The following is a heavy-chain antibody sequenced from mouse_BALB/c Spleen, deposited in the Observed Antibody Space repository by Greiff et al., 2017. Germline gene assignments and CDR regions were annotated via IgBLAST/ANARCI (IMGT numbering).Heavy chain of an antibody. Sequence: EVQLVESGPELVKPGASVKIPCKASGYTFTDYNMDWVKQSHGKSLEWIGDINPNNGGTIYNQKFKGKATLTVDKSSSTAYMELRSLTSEDTAVYYCARRGKYGNYFDYWGQGTTLTVSS. J-gene: IGHJ2*01. V-gene: IGHV1-18*01. CDR3: ARRGKYGNYFDY. CDR2: INPNNGGT. D-gene: IGHD2-10*02. CDR1: GYTFTDYN.